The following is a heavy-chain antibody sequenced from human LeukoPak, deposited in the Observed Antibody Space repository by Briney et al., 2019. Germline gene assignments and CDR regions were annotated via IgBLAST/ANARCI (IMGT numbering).Heavy chain of an antibody. V-gene: IGHV3-66*02. CDR2: IYSGGTT. CDR3: ARERSSTSNYYYYYYYMDV. Sequence: PGGSLRLSCAASGFTVSSNNMTWVRQAPGKGLEWVSVIYSGGTTYSADSVKGRFTMSRDNSKNTLYLQMNSLRAEDTAVYYCARERSSTSNYYYYYYYMDVWGKGTTVTVSS. J-gene: IGHJ6*03. D-gene: IGHD2-2*01. CDR1: GFTVSSNN.